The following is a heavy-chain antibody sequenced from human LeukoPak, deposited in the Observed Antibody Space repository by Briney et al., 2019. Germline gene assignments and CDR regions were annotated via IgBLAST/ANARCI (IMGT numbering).Heavy chain of an antibody. CDR1: GGSISSYY. Sequence: SETLSLTCTVSGGSISSYYWSWIRQPPGKGLEWIGYIYYSGSTNYNPSLKSRVTISVDTSENQFSLKLSSVTAADTAVYYCAREDSSGYYPYFDYWGQGTLVTVSS. CDR3: AREDSSGYYPYFDY. D-gene: IGHD3-22*01. CDR2: IYYSGST. V-gene: IGHV4-59*01. J-gene: IGHJ4*02.